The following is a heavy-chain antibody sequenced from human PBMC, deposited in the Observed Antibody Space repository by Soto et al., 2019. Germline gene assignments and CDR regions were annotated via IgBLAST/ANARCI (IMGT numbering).Heavy chain of an antibody. D-gene: IGHD2-8*01. CDR1: GVSISSGGYY. CDR2: IYYSGYT. Sequence: PSETLSLTCTVSGVSISSGGYYWNWIRQHPGKGLEWIGYIYYSGYTYYNPSLKSRVTISVDTSKNQFSLELRSVTAADTAVYYCAGKPNALYYFDYWGQGTLVTVSS. V-gene: IGHV4-31*03. J-gene: IGHJ4*02. CDR3: AGKPNALYYFDY.